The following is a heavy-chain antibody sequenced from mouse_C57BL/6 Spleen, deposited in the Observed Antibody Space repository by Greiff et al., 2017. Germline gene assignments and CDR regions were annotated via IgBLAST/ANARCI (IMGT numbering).Heavy chain of an antibody. V-gene: IGHV5-17*01. CDR1: GYTFSDYG. D-gene: IGHD2-2*01. CDR2: ISSGSSTI. Sequence: EVKLVEPGGGLVKPGGSLKLSCAASGYTFSDYGMHWVRQAPEKGLEWVAYISSGSSTIYYADTVKGRYTLSIDNAKNTLFLQMTSRMSEDTTMYYCARLAYGYSWYFDVWGTGTTVTVAA. J-gene: IGHJ1*03. CDR3: ARLAYGYSWYFDV.